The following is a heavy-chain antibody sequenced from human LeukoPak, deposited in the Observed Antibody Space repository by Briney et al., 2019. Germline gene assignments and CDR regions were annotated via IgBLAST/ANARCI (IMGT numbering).Heavy chain of an antibody. D-gene: IGHD5-24*01. Sequence: GGSLRLSCAASGFTFSTYAMSWVRQAPGKGLEWVSAMSGSGGSTYYADSVKGRFTISRDNSKNTLYLQMNSLRAEDTAVYYCAREIREMATTHFDYWGQGTLVTVSS. CDR2: MSGSGGST. V-gene: IGHV3-23*01. CDR3: AREIREMATTHFDY. CDR1: GFTFSTYA. J-gene: IGHJ4*02.